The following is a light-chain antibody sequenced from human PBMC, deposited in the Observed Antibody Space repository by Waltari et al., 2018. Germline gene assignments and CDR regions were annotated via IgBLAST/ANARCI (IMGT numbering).Light chain of an antibody. CDR2: RND. Sequence: QSVLTQPPSASGTPGQGVTIPCSGSSPNIGSNYVYWYQQLPGTAPKLLIYRNDQRPSGVPARFSGSKSGTSASLDISGLRSEDEADYHCATWDDNLSHWVFGGGTKMTVL. CDR3: ATWDDNLSHWV. J-gene: IGLJ3*02. CDR1: SPNIGSNY. V-gene: IGLV1-47*01.